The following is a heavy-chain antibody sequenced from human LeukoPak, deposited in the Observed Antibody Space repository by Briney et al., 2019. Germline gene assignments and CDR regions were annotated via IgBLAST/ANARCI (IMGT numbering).Heavy chain of an antibody. CDR2: TYYRSKWYS. CDR1: GDSVSSNSVA. D-gene: IGHD6-19*01. Sequence: SQTLSLTCAISGDSVSSNSVAWSWIRQSPSRGLGWLGRTYYRSKWYSDYAASLKSRITINPDTSKNQFSLQLNFVTPEDTAVYYCARLQGSSSSGWSRGMDVWGQGTTVTVSS. V-gene: IGHV6-1*01. J-gene: IGHJ6*02. CDR3: ARLQGSSSSGWSRGMDV.